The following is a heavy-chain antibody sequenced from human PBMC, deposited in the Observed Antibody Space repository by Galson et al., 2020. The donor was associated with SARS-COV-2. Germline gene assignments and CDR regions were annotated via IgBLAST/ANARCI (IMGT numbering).Heavy chain of an antibody. V-gene: IGHV1-69*13. CDR1: GGTFSSYA. D-gene: IGHD3-22*01. CDR3: ARPNYYDSSGYYYLDY. J-gene: IGHJ4*02. Sequence: SVKVSCKASGGTFSSYAISWVRQAPGQGLEWMGGIIPIFGTANYAQKFQGRVTITADESTSTAYMELSSLRSEDTAVYYCARPNYYDSSGYYYLDYWGQGTLVTVSS. CDR2: IIPIFGTA.